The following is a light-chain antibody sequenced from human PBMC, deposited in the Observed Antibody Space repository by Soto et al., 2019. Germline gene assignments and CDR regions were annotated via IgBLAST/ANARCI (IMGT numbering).Light chain of an antibody. CDR1: QDVTNS. J-gene: IGKJ5*01. CDR3: QQYIRRPLS. CDR2: DAS. Sequence: EILMTQSPATLSLSPGEGVPRSCRAAQDVTNSVAWYQQKGGEAPRLLIYDASARGSGVAARFSGSGSGTNFTLTITGLHSEASAVYFCQQYIRRPLSFGQGTRPEIK. V-gene: IGKV3-15*01.